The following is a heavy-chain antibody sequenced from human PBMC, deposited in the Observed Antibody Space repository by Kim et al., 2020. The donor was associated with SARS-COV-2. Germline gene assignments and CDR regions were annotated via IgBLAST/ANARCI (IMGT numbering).Heavy chain of an antibody. CDR1: GASVSSSNYY. D-gene: IGHD2-15*01. J-gene: IGHJ5*02. V-gene: IGHV4-61*01. Sequence: SETLSLTCTVSGASVSSSNYYWSWIRQPPGKGPEWIGYIFHNGNTIYNPSLQSRVTMSIDTSRSQFSLKLSSVTATGTAIYYCAWVVPATLVWFDPWGQGDLVTVSS. CDR2: IFHNGNT. CDR3: AWVVPATLVWFDP.